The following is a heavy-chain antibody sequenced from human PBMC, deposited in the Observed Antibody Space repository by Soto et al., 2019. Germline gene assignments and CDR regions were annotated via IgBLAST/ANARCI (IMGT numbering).Heavy chain of an antibody. CDR2: MNPNSGET. D-gene: IGHD2-2*01. Sequence: QEQLVQSAAEVKKPGASVKVSCMTSGYTFNDYEINWVRQATGQVLDWIGWMNPNSGETGYAQRFQGRVTMTTSSSLSTAYLELSSLTSDDTAVYYCARIAMPARPRWYNWFDPWGQGTLVNVSS. CDR3: ARIAMPARPRWYNWFDP. CDR1: GYTFNDYE. J-gene: IGHJ5*02. V-gene: IGHV1-8*02.